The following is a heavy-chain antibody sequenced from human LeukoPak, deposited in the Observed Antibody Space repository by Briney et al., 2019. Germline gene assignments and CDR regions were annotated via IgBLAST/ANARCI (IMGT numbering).Heavy chain of an antibody. V-gene: IGHV3-23*01. D-gene: IGHD4-17*01. J-gene: IGHJ5*02. CDR1: GFTFSSYA. Sequence: PGGSLRLSCAASGFTFSSYAMTWVRQAPGKGLEWVSAISGSGANTYYADSVKGRFTISRDNAKNSLYLQMNSLRAEDTAVYYCASYGAHNWFDPWGQGTLVTVSS. CDR3: ASYGAHNWFDP. CDR2: ISGSGANT.